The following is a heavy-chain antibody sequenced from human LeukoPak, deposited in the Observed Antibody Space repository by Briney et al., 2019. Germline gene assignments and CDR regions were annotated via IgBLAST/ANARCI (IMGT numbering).Heavy chain of an antibody. J-gene: IGHJ4*02. CDR1: GGSISSYY. CDR3: ATTFYYGSGSYQLDY. Sequence: NPSETLSLTCTVSGGSISSYYWSWIRQPAGKGLEWIGRIYTSGSTNYNPSLKSRVTMSVDTSKNHFSLKLTSVTAADTAVYYCATTFYYGSGSYQLDYWGQGTLVTVSS. D-gene: IGHD3-10*01. V-gene: IGHV4-4*07. CDR2: IYTSGST.